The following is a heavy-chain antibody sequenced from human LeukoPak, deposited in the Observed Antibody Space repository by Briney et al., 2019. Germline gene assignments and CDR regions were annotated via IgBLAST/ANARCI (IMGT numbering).Heavy chain of an antibody. CDR1: GYTFTGYY. J-gene: IGHJ6*02. Sequence: ASVKVSCKASGYTFTGYYMHWVRQAPGQGLEWMGWINPNSGGTNYAQKFQGRVAMTRDTSISTAYMELRSLRSDDTAVYYCARGVEVVVVPAAIPYYYYYGMDVWGQGTTVTVSS. V-gene: IGHV1-2*02. CDR2: INPNSGGT. D-gene: IGHD2-2*02. CDR3: ARGVEVVVVPAAIPYYYYYGMDV.